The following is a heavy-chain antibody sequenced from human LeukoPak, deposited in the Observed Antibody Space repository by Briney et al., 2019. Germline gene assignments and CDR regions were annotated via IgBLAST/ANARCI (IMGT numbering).Heavy chain of an antibody. CDR3: ARVDYGDYSKDFDY. Sequence: SETLSLTCAVYGESFSGYYWTWIRQPPGKGLEWIGEINDRGRTNYNPSLKSRVTILVDTSKNQFSLKLTSVTAADTATYYCARVDYGDYSKDFDYWGQGTLVTVSS. J-gene: IGHJ4*02. CDR1: GESFSGYY. CDR2: INDRGRT. D-gene: IGHD4-17*01. V-gene: IGHV4-34*01.